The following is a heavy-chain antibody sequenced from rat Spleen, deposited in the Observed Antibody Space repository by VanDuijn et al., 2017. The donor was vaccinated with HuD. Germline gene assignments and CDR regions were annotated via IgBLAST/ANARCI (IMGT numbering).Heavy chain of an antibody. Sequence: EVQLVETGGGLVQSGRSLKLSCAASGFTFSNFGLHWIRQATTMGLEWVASITNTGVSTYYPDSVKGRFTISRDNAKSTLYLQMNSLRSEETATYYCARRDYGYGFTYWGQGTLVTVSS. J-gene: IGHJ3*01. CDR1: GFTFSNFG. CDR2: ITNTGVST. CDR3: ARRDYGYGFTY. D-gene: IGHD1-7*01. V-gene: IGHV5-19*01.